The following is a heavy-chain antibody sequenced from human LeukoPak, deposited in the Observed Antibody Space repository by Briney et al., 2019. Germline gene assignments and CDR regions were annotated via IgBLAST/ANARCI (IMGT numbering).Heavy chain of an antibody. CDR2: TSSSGDYV. D-gene: IGHD2-15*01. CDR3: ARSGYCSGGSCLNWFDP. V-gene: IGHV3-21*01. J-gene: IGHJ5*02. CDR1: GFTFSSYS. Sequence: GGSLRLSCAASGFTFSSYSMNWVRQAPGMGLEWVSSTSSSGDYVYYADSVKGRFTISRDNAKNSLYLQMNNLRAEDTAVYYCARSGYCSGGSCLNWFDPWGQGTLVTVSS.